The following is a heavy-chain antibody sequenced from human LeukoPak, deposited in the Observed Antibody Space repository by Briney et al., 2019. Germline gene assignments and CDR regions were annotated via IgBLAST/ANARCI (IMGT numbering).Heavy chain of an antibody. CDR2: FYSSGST. CDR1: VGSISSYY. CDR3: ARAVGTSRNFFDY. J-gene: IGHJ4*02. V-gene: IGHV4-4*07. D-gene: IGHD4-23*01. Sequence: SETLSLTCTVSVGSISSYYWSWLRQPAGKGLEWIGRFYSSGSTNYNPSLKSRVTMSVDTSKNQFSLNLSSVTAADTAMYCCARAVGTSRNFFDYWDQGTLVTVSS.